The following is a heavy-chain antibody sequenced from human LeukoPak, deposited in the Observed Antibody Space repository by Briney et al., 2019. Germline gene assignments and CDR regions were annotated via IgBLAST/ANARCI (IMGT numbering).Heavy chain of an antibody. CDR2: IYTTGSA. V-gene: IGHV4-4*07. Sequence: SETLSLTCTVSGGSISSYYWSWIRQPAGEGLEWIGRIYTTGSANYDASLESPVSISVDKPKNQFSLKLTSVTAADTAVYYCARDAGTGTTGNYYYYMDVWGKGTTVTVSS. J-gene: IGHJ6*03. D-gene: IGHD1-7*01. CDR3: ARDAGTGTTGNYYYYMDV. CDR1: GGSISSYY.